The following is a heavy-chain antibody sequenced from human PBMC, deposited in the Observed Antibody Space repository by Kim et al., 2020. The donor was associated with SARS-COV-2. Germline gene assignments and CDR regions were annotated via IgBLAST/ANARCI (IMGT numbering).Heavy chain of an antibody. J-gene: IGHJ4*02. CDR3: AGGWWGYCSSTSCSFDY. Sequence: LKSRVTISVDTSKNQYSLKLSSVTAADTAVYYCAGGWWGYCSSTSCSFDYWGQGTLVTVSS. D-gene: IGHD2-2*01. V-gene: IGHV4-34*01.